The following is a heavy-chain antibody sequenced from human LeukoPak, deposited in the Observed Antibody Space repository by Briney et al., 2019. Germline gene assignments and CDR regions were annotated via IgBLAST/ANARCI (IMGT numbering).Heavy chain of an antibody. Sequence: ASVKVSCKASGYAFTSYDINWVRQAPGQGLEWMGWINPNSGGTNYAQKFQGRVTMTRDTSISTAYMELSRLRSDDTAVYYCARVLGMAGTTDAYAGYWGQGTLVTVSS. CDR3: ARVLGMAGTTDAYAGY. V-gene: IGHV1-2*02. D-gene: IGHD1-20*01. CDR2: INPNSGGT. J-gene: IGHJ4*02. CDR1: GYAFTSYD.